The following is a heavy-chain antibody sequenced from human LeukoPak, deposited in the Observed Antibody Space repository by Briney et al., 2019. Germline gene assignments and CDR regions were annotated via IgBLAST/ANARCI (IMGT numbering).Heavy chain of an antibody. CDR1: GFTFSSFG. D-gene: IGHD5-18*01. CDR3: AKGRGYSYGTDAFDI. V-gene: IGHV3-23*01. J-gene: IGHJ3*02. CDR2: LSANGGAT. Sequence: PGGSLRLSCGASGFTFSSFGMHWLRQAPGKGLEWVSGLSANGGATFYADSVKGRFTISRDNSKNTLYLQTNSLRAEDTALYYCAKGRGYSYGTDAFDIWGQGTMVTVSS.